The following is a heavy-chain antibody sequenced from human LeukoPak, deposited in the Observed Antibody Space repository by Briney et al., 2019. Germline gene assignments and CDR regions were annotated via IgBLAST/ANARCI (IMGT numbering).Heavy chain of an antibody. J-gene: IGHJ4*02. CDR1: GHTFSSYA. CDR3: ARDNQGYSSGWYYFDY. CDR2: LIPIFGTA. D-gene: IGHD6-19*01. Sequence: SVKVSCKASGHTFSSYAISWVRQAPGQGLEWMGRLIPIFGTANYTQKFQGRVKITTDESTSTAYMELSSLRSEDTSVYYCARDNQGYSSGWYYFDYWGEGSLVTVSS. V-gene: IGHV1-69*05.